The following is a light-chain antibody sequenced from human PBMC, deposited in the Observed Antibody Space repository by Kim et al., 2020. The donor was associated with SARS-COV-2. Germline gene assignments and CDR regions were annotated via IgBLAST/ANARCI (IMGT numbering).Light chain of an antibody. Sequence: SYELTQPPSVSVAPGKTARITCGGNNIGSKSVHWYQQKPGQAPVLVIYYDSDRPSGIPERFSGSNSGNTATLTISRVEAGDEADYYCQVWDSSSGRNYVFGTGTKVTVL. V-gene: IGLV3-21*04. J-gene: IGLJ1*01. CDR2: YDS. CDR1: NIGSKS. CDR3: QVWDSSSGRNYV.